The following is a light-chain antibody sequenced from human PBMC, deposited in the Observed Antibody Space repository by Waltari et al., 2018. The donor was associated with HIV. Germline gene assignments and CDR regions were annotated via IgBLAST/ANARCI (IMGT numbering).Light chain of an antibody. Sequence: QSVLTQPPSVSGAPGQRVTISCTGSSSNIGAGYDVHWYQQLPGTAPKPLIYGNSNRPSGVPDRFSGSKSGTSASLAITGLQAEDEADYYCQSYDSSLSGSVFGGGTKLTVL. V-gene: IGLV1-40*01. J-gene: IGLJ2*01. CDR2: GNS. CDR3: QSYDSSLSGSV. CDR1: SSNIGAGYD.